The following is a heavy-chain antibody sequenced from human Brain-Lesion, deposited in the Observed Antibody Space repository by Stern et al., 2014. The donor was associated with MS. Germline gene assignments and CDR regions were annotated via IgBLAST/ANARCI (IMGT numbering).Heavy chain of an antibody. D-gene: IGHD3-10*01. CDR3: ARGERWFDS. V-gene: IGHV3-74*02. Sequence: EDQLVESGGGLVQPWGSLRLSCAASGFTFSNYWMHWVRQAPGKGLVWVSRVNNDGRRTSYADSVKGRFTMSRDNAKNTLYLQMNSLRVEDTAIYYCARGERWFDSWGQGTLVTVSS. CDR1: GFTFSNYW. CDR2: VNNDGRRT. J-gene: IGHJ5*01.